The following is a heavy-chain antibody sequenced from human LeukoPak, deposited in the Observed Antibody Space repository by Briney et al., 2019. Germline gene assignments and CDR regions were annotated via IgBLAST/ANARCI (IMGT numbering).Heavy chain of an antibody. Sequence: GGSLRLSCVASGFTFSSYGMHWVRQAPGKGLEWVAVVWYDGRNKYYADSVKGRFTISRDNSKNTMYMEMNTLRAEDTAVCYCARGRGHYYYAMDVWGQGTTVTVSS. J-gene: IGHJ6*02. CDR1: GFTFSSYG. CDR3: ARGRGHYYYAMDV. V-gene: IGHV3-33*08. D-gene: IGHD1-26*01. CDR2: VWYDGRNK.